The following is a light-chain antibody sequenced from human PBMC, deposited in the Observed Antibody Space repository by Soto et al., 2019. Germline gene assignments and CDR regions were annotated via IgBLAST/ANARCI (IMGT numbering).Light chain of an antibody. J-gene: IGKJ2*01. Sequence: DLQMTQSPSSLSASVGDRVTITCQASQDISHYLNWYQQRPGKAPKLLIYEESNLETGVPSRFSGSGSGTDFTFTISSLQPEDSATYYCQQYANLPPGYTFGQGTKLEIK. CDR1: QDISHY. CDR2: EES. V-gene: IGKV1-33*01. CDR3: QQYANLPPGYT.